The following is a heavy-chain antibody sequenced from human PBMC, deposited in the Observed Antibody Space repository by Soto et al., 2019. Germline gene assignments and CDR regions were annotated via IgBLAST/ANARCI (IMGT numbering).Heavy chain of an antibody. Sequence: GGSLRLSCAASGFTFSSDGRSGVRQAPGKGREWVANIKQDGSEKYYLDSVKGRFTISRDNAKNSLYLQMNSVRAEDTAVYYCVTLDHWGKGPLVPASS. V-gene: IGHV3-7*01. CDR1: GFTFSSDG. CDR2: IKQDGSEK. J-gene: IGHJ4*02. CDR3: VTLDH.